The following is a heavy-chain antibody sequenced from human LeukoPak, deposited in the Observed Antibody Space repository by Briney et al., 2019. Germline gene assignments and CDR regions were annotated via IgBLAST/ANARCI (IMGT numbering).Heavy chain of an antibody. CDR2: IWYDGSNK. V-gene: IGHV3-33*06. D-gene: IGHD6-13*01. CDR3: AKDLVKAAADTDY. J-gene: IGHJ4*02. Sequence: PGGSLRLSCAASGFTLSSYGMHWVRQAPGKGLEWVAVIWYDGSNKYYADSVKGRFTISRDNSKNTLYLQMNSLRAEDTAVYYCAKDLVKAAADTDYWGQGTLVTVSS. CDR1: GFTLSSYG.